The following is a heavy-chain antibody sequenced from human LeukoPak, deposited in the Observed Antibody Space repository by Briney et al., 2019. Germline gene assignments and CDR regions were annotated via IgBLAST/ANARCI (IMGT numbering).Heavy chain of an antibody. CDR2: ISSSSSYI. CDR3: ARERGEVVVRDYYYYGMDV. CDR1: GFTFSSYS. V-gene: IGHV3-21*01. D-gene: IGHD2-2*01. J-gene: IGHJ6*02. Sequence: GGSLRLSCAASGFTFSSYSMNWVRQAPGKGLEGVSSISSSSSYIYYADSVKGRFTISRDNAKNSLYLQMNSLRAEDTAVYYCARERGEVVVRDYYYYGMDVWGQGTTVTVSS.